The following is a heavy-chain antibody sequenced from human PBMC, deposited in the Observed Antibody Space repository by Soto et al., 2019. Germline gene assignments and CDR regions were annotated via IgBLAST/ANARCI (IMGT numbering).Heavy chain of an antibody. CDR3: TRGDWNYVFDH. CDR1: GFKFGDYA. Sequence: QTGGSLRLSCTASGFKFGDYAVSWFRQAPGKGLEWVGFIKGKGYGGTIQYAAAVNGRFTISRDDSKSIAYLHMNSLKTEDAAVYYCTRGDWNYVFDHWGQGTLVTVSS. D-gene: IGHD1-7*01. J-gene: IGHJ4*02. V-gene: IGHV3-49*03. CDR2: IKGKGYGGTI.